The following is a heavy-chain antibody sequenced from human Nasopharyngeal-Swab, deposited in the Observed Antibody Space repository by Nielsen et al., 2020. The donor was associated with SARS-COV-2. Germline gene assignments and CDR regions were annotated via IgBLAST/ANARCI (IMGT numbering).Heavy chain of an antibody. CDR1: GFTFSSYG. CDR2: IWYDGSNK. J-gene: IGHJ6*02. Sequence: GESLKISCAASGFTFSSYGMHWVRQAPGKGLEWVAVIWYDGSNKYYADSVKGRFTISRDNSKNTLYLQMNSLRVEDTAMYYCAKDRDSGDDSDDYYHYYGMDVWGQGTTVTVSS. CDR3: AKDRDSGDDSDDYYHYYGMDV. V-gene: IGHV3-33*06. D-gene: IGHD5-12*01.